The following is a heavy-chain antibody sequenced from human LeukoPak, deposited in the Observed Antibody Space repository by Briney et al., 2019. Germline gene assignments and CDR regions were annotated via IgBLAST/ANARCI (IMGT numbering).Heavy chain of an antibody. Sequence: GGSLRLSCAASGFTSSSYAMSWVRQAPGKGLVWVSTISSGGTTYYADPVKGRFTISRDNSKNTLYLQMNSLRAEDTAIYYCAKDYITVAALSGDFDYWGQGTLVTVSS. J-gene: IGHJ4*02. D-gene: IGHD6-19*01. CDR2: ISSGGTT. CDR1: GFTSSSYA. V-gene: IGHV3-23*01. CDR3: AKDYITVAALSGDFDY.